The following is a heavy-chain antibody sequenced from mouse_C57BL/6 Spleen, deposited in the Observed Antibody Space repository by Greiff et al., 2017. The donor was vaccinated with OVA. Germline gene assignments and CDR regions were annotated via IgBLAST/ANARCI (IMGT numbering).Heavy chain of an antibody. CDR2: ISSGGSYT. CDR1: GFTFSSYG. J-gene: IGHJ2*01. Sequence: EVNLVESGGDLVKPGGSLKLSCAASGFTFSSYGMSWVRQTPDKRLEWVATISSGGSYTSYPDSVKGRFTISRDNAKNTLYLQMSSLKSEDTAMYYCAAGFDYWGQGTTLTVSS. D-gene: IGHD4-1*01. V-gene: IGHV5-6*01. CDR3: AAGFDY.